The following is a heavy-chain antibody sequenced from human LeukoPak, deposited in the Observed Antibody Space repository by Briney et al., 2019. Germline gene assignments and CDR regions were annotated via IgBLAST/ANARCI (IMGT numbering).Heavy chain of an antibody. J-gene: IGHJ4*02. CDR1: GFSFSSSW. D-gene: IGHD6-19*01. V-gene: IGHV3-7*03. CDR3: ARDRRSGLDH. CDR2: LKQDAYQT. Sequence: GGSLRLSCAASGFSFSSSWMAWVRQALGQGLEWVANLKQDAYQTFYLESVKGRFTISRDNAKNSLYLYMNSLRVEDTAMYYCARDRRSGLDHWGQGALVTVSS.